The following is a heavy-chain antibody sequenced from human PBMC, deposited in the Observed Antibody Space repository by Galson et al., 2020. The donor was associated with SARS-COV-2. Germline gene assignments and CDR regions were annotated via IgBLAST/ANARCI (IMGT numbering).Heavy chain of an antibody. J-gene: IGHJ3*02. CDR2: IWYDGSNK. CDR1: GFTFSTYG. CDR3: ARGNSSHAFDI. Sequence: TGGSLRLSCEASGFTFSTYGMDWVRQAPGKGLEWVAVIWYDGSNKYYADSVKGRFTISRDNSKNTLYLQLNSLRADDTAVYYCARGNSSHAFDIWGQGTMVTVSS. D-gene: IGHD1-26*01. V-gene: IGHV3-33*01.